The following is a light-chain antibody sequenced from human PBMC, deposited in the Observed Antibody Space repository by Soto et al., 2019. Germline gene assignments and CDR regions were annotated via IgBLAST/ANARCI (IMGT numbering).Light chain of an antibody. CDR3: QQSYSTPRT. CDR1: QTISSW. V-gene: IGKV1-39*01. Sequence: DIQMTQSPSTLSGSIGDRVTITCRASQTISSWLAWYQQKPGKAPKLLIYAASSLQSGVPSRFSGSGSGTDFTLTISSLQTEDFATYYCQQSYSTPRTFGQGTKVDIK. J-gene: IGKJ1*01. CDR2: AAS.